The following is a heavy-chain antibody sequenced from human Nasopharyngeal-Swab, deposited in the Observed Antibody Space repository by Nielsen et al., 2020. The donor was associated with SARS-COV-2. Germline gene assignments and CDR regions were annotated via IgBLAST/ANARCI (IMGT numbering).Heavy chain of an antibody. V-gene: IGHV4-59*01. CDR3: ARDTRRGGVDY. CDR1: GGSINSYY. D-gene: IGHD2-15*01. Sequence: SDTLSLTCSVSGGSINSYYWSWIRQPPGKSLEWIGYISYTGSTNYNPSLKSRITISLDTSKNQFSLKLSSVTAADSAVYYCARDTRRGGVDYWGQGTLVTVSS. J-gene: IGHJ4*02. CDR2: ISYTGST.